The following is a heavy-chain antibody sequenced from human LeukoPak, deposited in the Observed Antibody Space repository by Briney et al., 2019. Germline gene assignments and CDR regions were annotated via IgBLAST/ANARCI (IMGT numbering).Heavy chain of an antibody. CDR1: GFTFDDYA. D-gene: IGHD2-2*01. Sequence: GRSLRLSCAAAGFTFDDYAMHWVRQAPGKGLEWVSGISWNSGSIGYADSVKGRFTISRDNAKNSLYMQMNSLRAEDTALYYCAKVTCSSTSCYGEYFDYWGQGTLVTVSS. V-gene: IGHV3-9*01. CDR2: ISWNSGSI. CDR3: AKVTCSSTSCYGEYFDY. J-gene: IGHJ4*02.